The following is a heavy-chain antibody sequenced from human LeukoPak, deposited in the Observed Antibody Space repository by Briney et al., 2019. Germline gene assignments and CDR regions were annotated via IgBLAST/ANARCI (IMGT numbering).Heavy chain of an antibody. Sequence: GGSLRLSCAASGFTFSSYAMSWVRQAPGKGLEWVSAISGSGGSTYYADSVKGRFTISRDNSKNTLYLQMNSLRAEDTAVYYCARDLDPPSMVRGVSGYWGQGTLVTVSS. V-gene: IGHV3-23*01. CDR2: ISGSGGST. J-gene: IGHJ4*02. CDR1: GFTFSSYA. CDR3: ARDLDPPSMVRGVSGY. D-gene: IGHD3-10*01.